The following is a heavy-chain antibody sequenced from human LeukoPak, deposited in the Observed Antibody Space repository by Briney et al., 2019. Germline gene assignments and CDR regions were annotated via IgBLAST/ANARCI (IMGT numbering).Heavy chain of an antibody. D-gene: IGHD1-7*01. CDR1: GFPFTTYW. CDR2: IKQDGSER. J-gene: IGHJ5*02. CDR3: ARDRVAGTVSGWYDP. Sequence: GGSLGLSCAASGFPFTTYWMNWVRQPLGKGLEWVANIKQDGSERYYVDSVKGRFTISRDNAKNSLYLQMNSLRAEDTAVYYCARDRVAGTVSGWYDPWGQGILVTVSS. V-gene: IGHV3-7*01.